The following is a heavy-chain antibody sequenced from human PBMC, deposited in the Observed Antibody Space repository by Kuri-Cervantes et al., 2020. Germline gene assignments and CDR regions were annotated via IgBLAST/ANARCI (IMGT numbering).Heavy chain of an antibody. V-gene: IGHV4-34*01. D-gene: IGHD2-21*01. CDR3: ARSILAKYVDV. J-gene: IGHJ6*03. CDR1: GGSFSGYY. CDR2: INHSGST. Sequence: ESLKISCAVYGGSFSGYYWSWIRQPPGKGLEWIGEINHSGSTNYNPSLKSRVIIPLDSSKNQFSLKLSSVTAADTAVYYCARSILAKYVDVWGKGTTVTVSS.